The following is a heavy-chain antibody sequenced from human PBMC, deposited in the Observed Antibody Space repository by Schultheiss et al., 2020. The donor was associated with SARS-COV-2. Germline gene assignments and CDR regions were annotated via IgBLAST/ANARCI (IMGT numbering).Heavy chain of an antibody. J-gene: IGHJ4*02. V-gene: IGHV3-21*04. CDR3: AKVFSSSSGLGGLGFDY. CDR1: RFTFSSYV. D-gene: IGHD6-6*01. CDR2: IGSDGSL. Sequence: GESLKISCVASRFTFSSYVMAWARQAPGKGLEWVSTIGSDGSLYYADSVKGRFTISRDNAKNSLYLQMNSLRAEDTALYYCAKVFSSSSGLGGLGFDYWGQGTLVTVAS.